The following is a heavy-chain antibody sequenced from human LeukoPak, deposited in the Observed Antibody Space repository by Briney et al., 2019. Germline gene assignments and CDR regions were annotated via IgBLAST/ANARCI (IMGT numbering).Heavy chain of an antibody. J-gene: IGHJ4*02. CDR2: ISYDGSNK. V-gene: IGHV3-30*18. D-gene: IGHD3-10*01. CDR1: GFTFDAFG. Sequence: GGSLRLSCAASGFTFDAFGMHWVRQAPGKGLEWVAVISYDGSNKYYADSVKGRFTISRDNSKNTLYLQMNSLRAEDTAVYYCAKDQNKFDFDYWGQGTLVTVSS. CDR3: AKDQNKFDFDY.